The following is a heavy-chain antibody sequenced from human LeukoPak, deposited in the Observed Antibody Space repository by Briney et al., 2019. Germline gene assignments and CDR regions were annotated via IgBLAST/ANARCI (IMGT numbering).Heavy chain of an antibody. J-gene: IGHJ4*02. CDR1: GFTFSSYS. V-gene: IGHV3-21*01. CDR2: ISSSSSYI. D-gene: IGHD1-26*01. Sequence: GGSLRLSCAASGFTFSSYSMNWVRQAPGKGLEWVSSISSSSSYIYYADSVKGRFTISRDNAKNSLYLQMNSLRAEDTAVYYCAREEGGATGGDYFDYWGQGTLVTVSS. CDR3: AREEGGATGGDYFDY.